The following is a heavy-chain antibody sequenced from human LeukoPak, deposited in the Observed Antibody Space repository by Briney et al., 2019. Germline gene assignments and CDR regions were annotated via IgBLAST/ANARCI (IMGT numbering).Heavy chain of an antibody. V-gene: IGHV1-69*05. CDR1: GGTFSSYA. Sequence: SVKVSCKASGGTFSSYAISWLQQAPGQGLEWMGRIIPIFGTANYAQKFQGRVTITTEESTSTAYTELSSLRSEDTALYYCATGYCSGGSCYSGPLYYYYYMDVWGKGTTVTVSS. D-gene: IGHD2-15*01. J-gene: IGHJ6*03. CDR3: ATGYCSGGSCYSGPLYYYYYMDV. CDR2: IIPIFGTA.